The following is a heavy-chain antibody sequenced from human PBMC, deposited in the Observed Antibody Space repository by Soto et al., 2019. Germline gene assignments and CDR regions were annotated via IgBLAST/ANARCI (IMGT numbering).Heavy chain of an antibody. Sequence: AGGSLRLSCAASGFTFSDYGMNWVRQAPGKGLEWISYISSGSQTIYYTDSVRGRFTISRDNAKNSLYLQMLSLRDEDMAVYYCARESYHDAFDIWGQGTMVTVSS. CDR1: GFTFSDYG. V-gene: IGHV3-48*02. J-gene: IGHJ3*02. CDR2: ISSGSQTI. D-gene: IGHD1-26*01. CDR3: ARESYHDAFDI.